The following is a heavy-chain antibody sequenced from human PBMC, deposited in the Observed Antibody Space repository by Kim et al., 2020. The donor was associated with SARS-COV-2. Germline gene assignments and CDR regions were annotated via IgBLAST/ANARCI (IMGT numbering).Heavy chain of an antibody. Sequence: SETLSLTCTVSGGSISSYYWSWIRQPPGKGLEWIGYIYYSGSTNYNPSLKSRVTISVDTSKNQFSLKLSSVTAADTAVYYCARHEAPGDSGSYSDDYWFDPWGQGTLVTGSS. CDR1: GGSISSYY. CDR3: ARHEAPGDSGSYSDDYWFDP. V-gene: IGHV4-59*08. D-gene: IGHD1-26*01. CDR2: IYYSGST. J-gene: IGHJ5*02.